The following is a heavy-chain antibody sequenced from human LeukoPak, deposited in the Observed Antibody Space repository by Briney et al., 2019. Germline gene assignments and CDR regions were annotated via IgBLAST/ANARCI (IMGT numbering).Heavy chain of an antibody. V-gene: IGHV3-33*01. J-gene: IGHJ3*02. CDR2: IWYDGSNK. D-gene: IGHD6-13*01. CDR3: ARENGVYSSSWYYDDAFDI. CDR1: GFTFSSYG. Sequence: GGSLRLSCAASGFTFSSYGMHWVRQAPGKGLEWVAVIWYDGSNKYYADSVKGRFTISRDNSKNTLYLQMNSLRAEDTAVYYCARENGVYSSSWYYDDAFDIWGQGTMVTVSS.